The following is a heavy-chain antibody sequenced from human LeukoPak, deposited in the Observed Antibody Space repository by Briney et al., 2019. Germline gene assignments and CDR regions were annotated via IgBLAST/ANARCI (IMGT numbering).Heavy chain of an antibody. J-gene: IGHJ3*02. D-gene: IGHD3-10*01. Sequence: GSLRLSCAASGFTFSSYAMHWVRQAPGKGLEWVGRIRSKADGGTTDYAAPVKGRFTISRDDSKNTLYLQMNSLETEDTAVYYCITDVTMVRGVIITIHAFDIWGQGTMVTVSS. CDR3: ITDVTMVRGVIITIHAFDI. CDR1: GFTFSSYA. CDR2: IRSKADGGTT. V-gene: IGHV3-15*01.